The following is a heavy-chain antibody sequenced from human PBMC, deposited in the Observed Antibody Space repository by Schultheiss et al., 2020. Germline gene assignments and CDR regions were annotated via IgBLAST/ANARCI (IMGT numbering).Heavy chain of an antibody. V-gene: IGHV3-73*01. D-gene: IGHD3-22*01. J-gene: IGHJ6*03. CDR2: IRSKANSYAT. CDR1: GFTFSGSA. Sequence: GGSLRLSCAASGFTFSGSAMHWVRQASGKGLEWVGRIRSKANSYATAYAASVKGRFTISRDDSKSITYLQMKSLKTEDTAVYYYARGSPLSSGYWGYYYYYYMDVWGKGTTVTVSS. CDR3: ARGSPLSSGYWGYYYYYYMDV.